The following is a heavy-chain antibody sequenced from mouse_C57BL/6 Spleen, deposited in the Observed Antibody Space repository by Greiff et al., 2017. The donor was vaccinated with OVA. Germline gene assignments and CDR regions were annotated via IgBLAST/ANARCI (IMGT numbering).Heavy chain of an antibody. CDR2: IYPGDGDT. J-gene: IGHJ2*01. CDR1: GYAFSSSW. CDR3: ARGKTGTVDY. D-gene: IGHD4-1*01. V-gene: IGHV1-82*01. Sequence: QVQLQQSGPELVKPGASVKISCKASGYAFSSSWMNWVKQRPGKGLEWIGRIYPGDGDTNYNGKFKGKATLTADKSSSTAYMQLSSLTSEDSAVYFCARGKTGTVDYWGKGTTLTVSS.